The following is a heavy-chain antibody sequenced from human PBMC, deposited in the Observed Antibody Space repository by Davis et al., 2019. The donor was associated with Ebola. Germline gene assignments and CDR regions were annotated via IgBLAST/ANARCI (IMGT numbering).Heavy chain of an antibody. J-gene: IGHJ5*02. D-gene: IGHD3-22*01. CDR3: ARSPDYYDSSVWFDP. CDR1: GYTFTSYY. Sequence: ASVKVSCKASGYTFTSYYMHWVRQAPGQGLEWMGIINPSGGSTSYAQKFQGRVTITADESTSTAYMELSSLRSEDTAVYYCARSPDYYDSSVWFDPWGQGTLVTVSS. V-gene: IGHV1-46*01. CDR2: INPSGGST.